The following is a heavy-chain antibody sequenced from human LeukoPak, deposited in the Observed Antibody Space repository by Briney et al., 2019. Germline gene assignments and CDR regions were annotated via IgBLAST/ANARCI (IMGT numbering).Heavy chain of an antibody. CDR3: ARDLDDYGDFAP. V-gene: IGHV1-46*01. CDR2: INPSGGST. Sequence: GASVKVSYKASGYTFTSYYMHWVRQAPGQGLEWMGIINPSGGSTSYAQKFQGRVTMTRDPSTSTVYMELSSLRSEDTAVYYCARDLDDYGDFAPWGQGTLVTVSS. D-gene: IGHD4-17*01. J-gene: IGHJ5*02. CDR1: GYTFTSYY.